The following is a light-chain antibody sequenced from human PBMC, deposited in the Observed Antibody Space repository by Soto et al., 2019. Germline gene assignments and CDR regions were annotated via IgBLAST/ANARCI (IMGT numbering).Light chain of an antibody. V-gene: IGKV1-39*01. CDR3: QQSYTTPRT. CDR1: QSISNY. CDR2: AAS. J-gene: IGKJ1*01. Sequence: DIQMTQSPSSLSASIRDRVTITCRASQSISNYLNWYQQKPGTAPKLLIYAASSLQSGVPSRFSGGGSGTYFTLTISSLQPEDFATYYCQQSYTTPRTFGQGTKVEIK.